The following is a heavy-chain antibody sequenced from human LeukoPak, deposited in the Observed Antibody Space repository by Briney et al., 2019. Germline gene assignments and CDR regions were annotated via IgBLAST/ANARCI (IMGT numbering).Heavy chain of an antibody. D-gene: IGHD6-13*01. J-gene: IGHJ4*02. CDR2: ISGSGGST. Sequence: PGGSLRLSCAASGFTFSSYAMSWVRQAPGKGLEWVSAISGSGGSTYYADSVKGRFTISRDNSKNTLYLQMNSLRAEDTAVCYCAAFGIAAAGTTGYWGQGTLVTVSS. CDR3: AAFGIAAAGTTGY. V-gene: IGHV3-23*01. CDR1: GFTFSSYA.